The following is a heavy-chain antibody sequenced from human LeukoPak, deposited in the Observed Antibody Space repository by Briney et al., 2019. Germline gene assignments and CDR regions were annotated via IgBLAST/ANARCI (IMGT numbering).Heavy chain of an antibody. CDR1: GFIFSDYY. Sequence: PGGSLRHSCAASGFIFSDYYMSWMRRAPGKGLEWLSYIDGSSSRTNYADSVKGRFTISRDNVKNSLYVQMNSLRAEDTAVYFCARRGPDYCSPSSCPTNWFSPWGQGTQVTVSS. J-gene: IGHJ5*02. V-gene: IGHV3-11*03. D-gene: IGHD2-15*01. CDR2: IDGSSSRT. CDR3: ARRGPDYCSPSSCPTNWFSP.